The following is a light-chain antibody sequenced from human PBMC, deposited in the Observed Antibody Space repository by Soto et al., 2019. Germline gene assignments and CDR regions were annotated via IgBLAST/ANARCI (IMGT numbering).Light chain of an antibody. V-gene: IGLV4-69*01. J-gene: IGLJ2*01. CDR3: QTWGTTVV. CDR1: SGHSTYV. Sequence: QSVLTQSPSASASLGASVRLTCTLSSGHSTYVIAWHQQQPKQGPRFLMKLNNDGSHVRGDGIPDRFSGSSSGAERYLTISSLQSEDEADYYCQTWGTTVVFGGGTKLTVL. CDR2: LNNDGSH.